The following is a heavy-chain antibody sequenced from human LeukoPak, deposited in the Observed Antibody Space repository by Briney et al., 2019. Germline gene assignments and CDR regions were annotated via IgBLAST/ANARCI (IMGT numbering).Heavy chain of an antibody. Sequence: ASVKVSCKASGGTFSSYAISWVRQAPGQGLEWMGGIIPIFGTANYAQKFQGRVTITADESTSTAYMELSSLRSEDTAVYYCARGIVVVSAAMSTHIAVAGYYFDYWGQGTLVTVSS. J-gene: IGHJ4*02. CDR3: ARGIVVVSAAMSTHIAVAGYYFDY. V-gene: IGHV1-69*13. CDR1: GGTFSSYA. D-gene: IGHD2-2*01. CDR2: IIPIFGTA.